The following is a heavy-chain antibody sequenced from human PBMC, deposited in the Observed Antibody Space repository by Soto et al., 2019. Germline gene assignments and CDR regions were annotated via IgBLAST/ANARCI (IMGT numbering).Heavy chain of an antibody. V-gene: IGHV1-69*10. J-gene: IGHJ3*02. CDR3: ARDKSSGSYYSDAFDI. CDR1: GGTFSSYP. Sequence: ASVKVSCKASGGTFSSYPISWVRQAPGQGLDWMGGIIPILGIANYPQKFQGRVTITADKSTSTAYMELSSLRSEDTAVYYCARDKSSGSYYSDAFDIWGQGTMVTVSS. CDR2: IIPILGIA. D-gene: IGHD3-10*01.